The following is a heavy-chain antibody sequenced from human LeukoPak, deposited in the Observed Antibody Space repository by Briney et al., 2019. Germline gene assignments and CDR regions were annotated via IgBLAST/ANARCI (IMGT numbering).Heavy chain of an antibody. CDR1: GYTFTING. CDR3: ARDKNYRFEY. D-gene: IGHD5-24*01. Sequence: GASVNVSSKASGYTFTINGISWVRQAPGEGHEWMGWISANSGNTKYAQKIQGRVTMTTETSSSTAYMELRNLRYDDTAVYYCARDKNYRFEYWGQGTLVTVSS. J-gene: IGHJ4*02. V-gene: IGHV1-18*01. CDR2: ISANSGNT.